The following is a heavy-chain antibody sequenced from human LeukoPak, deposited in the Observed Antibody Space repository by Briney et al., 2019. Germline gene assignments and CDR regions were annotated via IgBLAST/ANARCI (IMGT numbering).Heavy chain of an antibody. CDR2: TYYRSKWYN. Sequence: SQTLSLTCAISGDSVSSNSAAWNWIRQSPSRGLEWLGRTYYRSKWYNDYAVSVKNRITINPDTSKNQFSLQLNSVTPEDTAVYYCARAKRIAVAGTPLSFDYWGQGTLVTVSS. D-gene: IGHD6-19*01. CDR3: ARAKRIAVAGTPLSFDY. V-gene: IGHV6-1*01. J-gene: IGHJ4*02. CDR1: GDSVSSNSAA.